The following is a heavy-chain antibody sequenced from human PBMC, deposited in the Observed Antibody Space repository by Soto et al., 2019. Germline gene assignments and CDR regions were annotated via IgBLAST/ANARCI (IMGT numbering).Heavy chain of an antibody. CDR1: GFTFSNAW. CDR3: TTDWSIVVVVAAILEEWFDP. V-gene: IGHV3-15*01. J-gene: IGHJ5*02. CDR2: IKSKTDGGTT. Sequence: GESLKISCAASGFTFSNAWMSWVRQAPGKGLEWVGRIKSKTDGGTTDYAAPVKGRFTISRDDSKNTLYLQMNSLKTEDTAVYYCTTDWSIVVVVAAILEEWFDPWGQGTLVTVSS. D-gene: IGHD2-15*01.